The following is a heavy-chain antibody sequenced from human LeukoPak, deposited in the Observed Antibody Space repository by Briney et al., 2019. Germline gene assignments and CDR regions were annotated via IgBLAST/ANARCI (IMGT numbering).Heavy chain of an antibody. CDR1: GGSISSGDYY. V-gene: IGHV4-30-4*01. CDR3: AREHAYCGGDCHHYYYYGMDV. D-gene: IGHD2-21*02. Sequence: PSETLSLTCTVSGGSISSGDYYWSWIRQPPGKGLEWIGYIYYSGSTYYNPSLKSRVTISVDTSKNQFSLKLSSVTAADTAVYYCAREHAYCGGDCHHYYYYGMDVWGQGTTVTVSS. J-gene: IGHJ6*02. CDR2: IYYSGST.